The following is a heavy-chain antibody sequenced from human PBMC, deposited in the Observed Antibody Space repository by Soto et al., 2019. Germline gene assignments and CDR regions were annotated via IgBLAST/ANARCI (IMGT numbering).Heavy chain of an antibody. Sequence: ASVKVSCKASGYTFTSYGISWVRQAPGQGLEWMGWISAYNGNTNYAQKLQGRVTMTTDTSTSTAYMELRSLRSDDTAVYYCARVAYCTNGVCHYMYNWFDPWGQGTLVTSPQ. D-gene: IGHD2-8*01. CDR1: GYTFTSYG. J-gene: IGHJ5*02. V-gene: IGHV1-18*01. CDR3: ARVAYCTNGVCHYMYNWFDP. CDR2: ISAYNGNT.